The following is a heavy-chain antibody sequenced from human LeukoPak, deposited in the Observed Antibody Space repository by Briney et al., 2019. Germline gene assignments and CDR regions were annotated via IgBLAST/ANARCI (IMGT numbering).Heavy chain of an antibody. Sequence: PSETLSLTCAVYGGSFSGYYWSWIRQPPGKGLEWIGEINHSGSTNYNPSLKSRVTISVDTSKNQFSLKLSSVTAADTAVYYCARIYSSSWYPAIDYWGQGTLVTASS. CDR1: GGSFSGYY. D-gene: IGHD6-13*01. J-gene: IGHJ4*02. CDR3: ARIYSSSWYPAIDY. V-gene: IGHV4-34*01. CDR2: INHSGST.